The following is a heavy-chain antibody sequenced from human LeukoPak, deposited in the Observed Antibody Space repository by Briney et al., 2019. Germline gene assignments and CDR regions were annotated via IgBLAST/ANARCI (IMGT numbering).Heavy chain of an antibody. J-gene: IGHJ3*02. D-gene: IGHD3-10*01. CDR1: GGSISSYY. CDR3: ARDLWFGQSPAAFDI. V-gene: IGHV4-59*01. CDR2: IYYSGST. Sequence: SETLSLTCTVSGGSISSYYWSWIRQPPGKGLEWIGYIYYSGSTKYNPSLKSRVTISIDTSKNQFSLKLNSVTAADTAVYYCARDLWFGQSPAAFDIWGQGTRVTVSA.